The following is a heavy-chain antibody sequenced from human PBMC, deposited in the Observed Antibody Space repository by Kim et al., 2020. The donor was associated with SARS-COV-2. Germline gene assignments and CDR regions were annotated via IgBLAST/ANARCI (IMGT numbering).Heavy chain of an antibody. J-gene: IGHJ4*02. V-gene: IGHV4-59*13. D-gene: IGHD3-10*01. CDR3: ARGGDYYGSGSYYLLFDY. Sequence: SETLSLTCTVSGGSISSYYWSWIRQPPGKGLEWIGYIYYSGSTNYNPSLKSRVTISVDTSKNQFSLKLSSVTAADTAVYYCARGGDYYGSGSYYLLFDYWGQGTLVTVSS. CDR2: IYYSGST. CDR1: GGSISSYY.